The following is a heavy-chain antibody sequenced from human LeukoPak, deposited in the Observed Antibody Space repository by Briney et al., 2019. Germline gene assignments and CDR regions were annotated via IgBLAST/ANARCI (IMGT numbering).Heavy chain of an antibody. Sequence: GASVKVSCKASGGTFSSYAISWVRQAPGQGLEWMGRIIPILGIANYAQKFQDRVTITADKSTSTAYMELSSLRSEDTAVYYCARGRDGYNYLDRFDPWGQGTLVTVSS. D-gene: IGHD5-24*01. CDR3: ARGRDGYNYLDRFDP. V-gene: IGHV1-69*04. CDR2: IIPILGIA. J-gene: IGHJ5*02. CDR1: GGTFSSYA.